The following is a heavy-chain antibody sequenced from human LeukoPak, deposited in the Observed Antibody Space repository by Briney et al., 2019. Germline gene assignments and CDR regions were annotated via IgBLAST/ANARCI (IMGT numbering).Heavy chain of an antibody. J-gene: IGHJ1*01. CDR3: AREDFYDSSGYYKNKEYFQH. V-gene: IGHV1-2*02. CDR1: GYTFTGYY. Sequence: ASVKVSCKASGYTFTGYYMHWVRQAPGQGREWMGWINPNSGGTNYAQKFQGRVTMTRDTSISTAYMELSWLRSDDTAVYYCAREDFYDSSGYYKNKEYFQHWGQRTLVTVSS. D-gene: IGHD3-22*01. CDR2: INPNSGGT.